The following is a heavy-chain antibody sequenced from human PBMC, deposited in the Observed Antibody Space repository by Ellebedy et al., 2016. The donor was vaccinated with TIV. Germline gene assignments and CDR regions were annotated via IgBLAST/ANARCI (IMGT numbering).Heavy chain of an antibody. Sequence: MPSETLSLTCVVSGGSISGHYWSWIRQPPGKGLEWIGYIYSSGNTNYSPSLESRITISLDTSKNQFSLSLSSVTAADTAVYYCARQYCSDRSCYAFEFWGQGTLVTDSS. CDR2: IYSSGNT. CDR3: ARQYCSDRSCYAFEF. CDR1: GGSISGHY. J-gene: IGHJ4*02. V-gene: IGHV4-59*11. D-gene: IGHD2-15*01.